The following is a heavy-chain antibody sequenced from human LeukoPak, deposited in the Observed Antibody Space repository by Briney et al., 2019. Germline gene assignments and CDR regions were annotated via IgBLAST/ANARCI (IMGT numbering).Heavy chain of an antibody. Sequence: PGGSLRLSCAASGFTFDDYAKRWVRQAPGKGLEWVSGISWNSGSIGYADSVKGRFTISRDNARNSLYLQMNSLRAEDTALYYCAKDMFSGRLGNDAFDTWGQGTMVTVSS. CDR1: GFTFDDYA. CDR2: ISWNSGSI. V-gene: IGHV3-9*01. CDR3: AKDMFSGRLGNDAFDT. D-gene: IGHD3-10*01. J-gene: IGHJ3*02.